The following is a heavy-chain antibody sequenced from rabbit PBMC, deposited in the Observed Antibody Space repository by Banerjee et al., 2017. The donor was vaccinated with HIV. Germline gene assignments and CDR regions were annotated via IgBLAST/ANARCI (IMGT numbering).Heavy chain of an antibody. CDR1: GFSFSNKYV. V-gene: IGHV1S45*01. D-gene: IGHD4-1*01. CDR3: ARDLAGVIGWNFNL. J-gene: IGHJ4*01. Sequence: QEQLEESGGDLVKPEGSLTLTCTASGFSFSNKYVMCWVRQAPGKGLEWIGCIYGGSSGSTYYANWAKGRFTISKTSWTTVTLQMTSLTAADTATHFCARDLAGVIGWNFNLWGPGTLVTVS. CDR2: IYGGSSGST.